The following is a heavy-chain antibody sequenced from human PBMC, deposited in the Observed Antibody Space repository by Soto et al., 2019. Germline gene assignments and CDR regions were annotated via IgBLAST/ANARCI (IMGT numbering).Heavy chain of an antibody. Sequence: LRLSCVASGFTFSDHYMDWVRQAPGKGLEWVGRTRNKANSYTTEYAASVKGRFTISRDDSKNSLYLQMNSLKTEDTAVYYCARGGYCSSASCYTDYYAMDVWGQGTTVTVSS. J-gene: IGHJ6*02. CDR2: TRNKANSYTT. D-gene: IGHD2-2*02. V-gene: IGHV3-72*01. CDR1: GFTFSDHY. CDR3: ARGGYCSSASCYTDYYAMDV.